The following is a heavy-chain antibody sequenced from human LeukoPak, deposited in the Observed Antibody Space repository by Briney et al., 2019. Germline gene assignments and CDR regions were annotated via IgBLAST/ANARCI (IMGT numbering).Heavy chain of an antibody. CDR1: VAPSVVTT. CDR3: ARDRRQWLRGPFDP. D-gene: IGHD6-19*01. V-gene: IGHV4-59*01. Sequence: PSETCPSPALSLVAPSVVTTGTGSGSPPGKGLEWIGYIYSGSTNYNPSLKSRVTISVDTSKNQFSLKLRSVTAADTAVYYCARDRRQWLRGPFDPWGQGTLVTVSS. J-gene: IGHJ5*02. CDR2: IYSGST.